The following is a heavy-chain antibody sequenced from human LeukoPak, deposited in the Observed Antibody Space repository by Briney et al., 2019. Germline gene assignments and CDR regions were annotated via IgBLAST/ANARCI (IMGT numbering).Heavy chain of an antibody. CDR1: GFTFSSYG. CDR2: ISGSGGST. D-gene: IGHD1-1*01. Sequence: GGTLRLSCAASGFTFSSYGMSWVRQAPGKGLEWVSAISGSGGSTYYADSVKGRFTISRDNAESTLYLQMNSLRADDTAVYCGREILEPGKTLEHWGQGTLVTVSS. V-gene: IGHV3-23*01. J-gene: IGHJ4*02. CDR3: REILEPGKTLEH.